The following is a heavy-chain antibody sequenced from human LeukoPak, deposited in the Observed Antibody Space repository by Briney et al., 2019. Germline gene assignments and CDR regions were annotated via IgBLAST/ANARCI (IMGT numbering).Heavy chain of an antibody. J-gene: IGHJ4*01. Sequence: GGSLRLSCAASGFTFSNAWMNWVRQAPGEGLEWVGSIRSKTDGGTTDYAAPVKGRFTISRDDSKITLYLQMDSLKTEDTAVYYCIAYVPGASKSFDLWGQGTLVPVPS. V-gene: IGHV3-15*01. CDR3: IAYVPGASKSFDL. CDR1: GFTFSNAW. D-gene: IGHD2-2*01. CDR2: IRSKTDGGTT.